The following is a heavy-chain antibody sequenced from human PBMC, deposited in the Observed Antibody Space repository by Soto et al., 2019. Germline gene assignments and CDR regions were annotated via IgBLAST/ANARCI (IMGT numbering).Heavy chain of an antibody. CDR1: GFTFSSYS. D-gene: IGHD1-26*01. Sequence: GGSLRLSCAASGFTFSSYSLNWVRQAPGKGLEWVSYITSSGTTVYYADSVKGRFTISRDNSKNTVYLQMNSLRGEDTAVYYCARRGSGSYYAYWGQGTLVPVSS. V-gene: IGHV3-48*01. J-gene: IGHJ4*02. CDR2: ITSSGTTV. CDR3: ARRGSGSYYAY.